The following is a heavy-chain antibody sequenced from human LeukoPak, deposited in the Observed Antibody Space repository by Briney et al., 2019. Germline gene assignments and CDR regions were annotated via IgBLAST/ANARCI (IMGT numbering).Heavy chain of an antibody. CDR3: ARGYDSSAYSQFNY. CDR1: GGSISSYY. Sequence: PSETLSLTCTVSGGSISSYYWSWIRQPPGKGLEWIGSIYDSGSTYYNPSLKSRVTISVDTSKNQFSLKLNSVTAADTAVYYCARGYDSSAYSQFNYWGQGTLVPSPQ. J-gene: IGHJ4*02. CDR2: IYDSGST. D-gene: IGHD3-22*01. V-gene: IGHV4-59*12.